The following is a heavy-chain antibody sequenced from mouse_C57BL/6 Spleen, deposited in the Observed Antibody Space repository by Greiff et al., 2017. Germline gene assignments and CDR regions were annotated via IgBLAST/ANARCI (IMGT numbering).Heavy chain of an antibody. V-gene: IGHV1-59*01. CDR3: ARSPYYGSSYGNYFDY. CDR2: IDPSDSYT. Sequence: QVQLKQPGAELVRPGTSVKLSCKASGYTFTSYWMHWVKQRPGQGLEWIGVIDPSDSYTNYNQKFKGKATLTVDTSSSTAYMQLSSLTSEDSAVYYCARSPYYGSSYGNYFDYWGQGTTLTVSS. D-gene: IGHD1-1*01. CDR1: GYTFTSYW. J-gene: IGHJ2*01.